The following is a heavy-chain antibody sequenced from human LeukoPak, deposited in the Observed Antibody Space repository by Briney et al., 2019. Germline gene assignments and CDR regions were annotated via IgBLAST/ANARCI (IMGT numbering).Heavy chain of an antibody. CDR3: AKDRVPDSRWDIDY. J-gene: IGHJ4*02. V-gene: IGHV3-23*01. Sequence: TGGSLRLSCAASGFSFSTYAMNWVRQAPGKGLEWVSGIYGGGGGRYYADSVKGRFTTSRDNSKNTVYLQMNSLRAEDTAVYYCAKDRVPDSRWDIDYWGQGTLVTVSS. CDR2: IYGGGGGR. CDR1: GFSFSTYA. D-gene: IGHD1-14*01.